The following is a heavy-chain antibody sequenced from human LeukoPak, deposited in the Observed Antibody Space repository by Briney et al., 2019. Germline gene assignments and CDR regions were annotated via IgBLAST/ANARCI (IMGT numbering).Heavy chain of an antibody. CDR1: GFTFSSYG. V-gene: IGHV3-30*19. D-gene: IGHD4-17*01. CDR2: ISSDGTNK. Sequence: GGSLRLSCAASGFTFSSYGMHWVRQAPGKGLEWVAVISSDGTNKNYADSVKGRFTISRDKAKNTVYLQVNSLRSEDTAVYYCARDPVTTWGYFDYWGQGTLVTVSS. J-gene: IGHJ4*02. CDR3: ARDPVTTWGYFDY.